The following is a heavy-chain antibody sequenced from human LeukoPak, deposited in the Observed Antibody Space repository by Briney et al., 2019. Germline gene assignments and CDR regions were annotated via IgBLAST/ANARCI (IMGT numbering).Heavy chain of an antibody. CDR3: ARHPAAAILVVDP. CDR1: GGSFSGYY. CDR2: INHSGST. V-gene: IGHV4-34*01. J-gene: IGHJ5*02. Sequence: PSETLSLTCAVYGGSFSGYYWSWIRQPPGKGLEWIGEINHSGSTNYNPSLKSRVTISVDTSKNQFSLKLSSVTAADTAVYYCARHPAAAILVVDPRGQGTLVTVSS. D-gene: IGHD2-2*02.